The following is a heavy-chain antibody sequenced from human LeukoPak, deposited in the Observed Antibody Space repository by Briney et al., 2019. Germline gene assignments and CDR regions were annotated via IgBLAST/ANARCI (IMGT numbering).Heavy chain of an antibody. CDR1: GVSISHYY. CDR3: ARGQWQIDY. J-gene: IGHJ4*02. CDR2: IDTNGST. V-gene: IGHV4-4*07. D-gene: IGHD6-19*01. Sequence: SETLSLTCTVSGVSISHYYWTWIRPPAGGGLEWIGRIDTNGSTNYNPSLESRVTMSSDTSNSQFSLNLMSVAAADTAVYYCARGQWQIDYWGQGVLVTVSP.